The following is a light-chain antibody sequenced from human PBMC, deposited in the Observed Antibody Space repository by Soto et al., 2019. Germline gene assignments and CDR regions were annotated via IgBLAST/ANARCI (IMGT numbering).Light chain of an antibody. CDR2: AAS. CDR3: QPSYSTPIT. J-gene: IGKJ5*01. V-gene: IGKV1-39*01. CDR1: QSISTF. Sequence: DIPMFLSPTSLCASVGDRLTISRRASQSISTFLNWYQQKPGKARNLLIYAASRLQSGVPSRFSGSGSGTDFTLTISSLQPEDFATYYCQPSYSTPITVGQGTRLEIK.